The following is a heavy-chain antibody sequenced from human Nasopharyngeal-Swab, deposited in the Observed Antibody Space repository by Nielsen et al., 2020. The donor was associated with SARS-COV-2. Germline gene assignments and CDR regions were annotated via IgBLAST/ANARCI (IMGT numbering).Heavy chain of an antibody. J-gene: IGHJ4*02. Sequence: GSLRLSCTVSGGSISSSTYYWTWIRQPPGKGLEWIGSIYYGGSTYYNPSLKSRVTISVDTSKNQFSLKLSSVTAADTAVYYCATLSSSWYEYYFDYWGQGTLVTVSS. CDR2: IYYGGST. CDR1: GGSISSSTYY. D-gene: IGHD6-13*01. CDR3: ATLSSSWYEYYFDY. V-gene: IGHV4-39*01.